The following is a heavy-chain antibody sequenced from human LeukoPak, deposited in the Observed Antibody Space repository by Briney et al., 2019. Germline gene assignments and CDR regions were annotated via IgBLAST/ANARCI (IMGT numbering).Heavy chain of an antibody. Sequence: GSLRLSCEASGFSFSSYGMSWVRQAPGEGLEWVSGFSASDGSRYYADSVKGRFTISRDNSKNTLYLQMNSLRAEDTAVYYCAKNIGGFDYWGQGTLVTVSS. CDR3: AKNIGGFDY. CDR2: FSASDGSR. V-gene: IGHV3-23*01. CDR1: GFSFSSYG. D-gene: IGHD4-23*01. J-gene: IGHJ4*02.